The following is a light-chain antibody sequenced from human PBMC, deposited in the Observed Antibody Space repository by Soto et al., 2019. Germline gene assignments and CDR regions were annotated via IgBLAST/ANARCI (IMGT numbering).Light chain of an antibody. J-gene: IGKJ2*01. V-gene: IGKV1-27*01. Sequence: DIQMTQSPSSLSASVGDRVTITCRASQDIRNFLVWYRQTPGKVPKLLIYAASTLQSGVPSRFSGSGSGTDFTLTISSLQPEDVATYYCQHYIRAPYIFGQGTKLEIK. CDR1: QDIRNF. CDR2: AAS. CDR3: QHYIRAPYI.